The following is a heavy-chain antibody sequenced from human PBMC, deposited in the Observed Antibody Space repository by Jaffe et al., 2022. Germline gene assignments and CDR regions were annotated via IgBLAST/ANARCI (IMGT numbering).Heavy chain of an antibody. J-gene: IGHJ4*02. CDR2: IYYSGST. D-gene: IGHD3-10*01. Sequence: QVQLQESGPGLVKPSETLSLTCTVSGGSISSYYWSWIRQPPGKGLEWIGYIYYSGSTNYNPSLKSRVTISVDTSKNQFSLKLSSVTAADTAVYYCARDEMVRGVGFDYWGQGTLVTVSS. V-gene: IGHV4-59*01. CDR3: ARDEMVRGVGFDY. CDR1: GGSISSYY.